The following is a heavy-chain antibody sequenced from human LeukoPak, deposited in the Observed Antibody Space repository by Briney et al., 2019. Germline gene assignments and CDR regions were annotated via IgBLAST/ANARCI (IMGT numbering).Heavy chain of an antibody. Sequence: GRSLRLSCAASGFTFSSYWMHWVRQAPGKGLVWVSRINSDGSSTSYADYVKGRFTISRDNAKNTLYLQMNSLRAEDTAVYYCARDRRVGARSAFDIWGQGTMVTVSS. J-gene: IGHJ3*02. V-gene: IGHV3-74*01. CDR1: GFTFSSYW. D-gene: IGHD1-26*01. CDR2: INSDGSST. CDR3: ARDRRVGARSAFDI.